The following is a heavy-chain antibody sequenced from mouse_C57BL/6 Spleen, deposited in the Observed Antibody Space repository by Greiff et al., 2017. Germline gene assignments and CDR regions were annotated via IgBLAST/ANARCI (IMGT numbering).Heavy chain of an antibody. Sequence: QVQLQQSGAELARPGASVKMSCKASGYTFTSYTMHWVKQRPGQGLEWIGYINTSSGYTKYNQKFKDKATLTADKSSSTAYMQLSSLTSEDSAVYYCARSGSRTGAMDYWGQGTSVTVSS. CDR3: ARSGSRTGAMDY. J-gene: IGHJ4*01. V-gene: IGHV1-4*01. D-gene: IGHD1-1*01. CDR1: GYTFTSYT. CDR2: INTSSGYT.